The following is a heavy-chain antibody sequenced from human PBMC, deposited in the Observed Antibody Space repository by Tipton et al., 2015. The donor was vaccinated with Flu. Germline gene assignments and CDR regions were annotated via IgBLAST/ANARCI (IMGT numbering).Heavy chain of an antibody. V-gene: IGHV1-69*12. CDR3: ARGGPNLGTVKCFDP. CDR1: GGTFSSYA. CDR2: IIPIFGTA. D-gene: IGHD3-16*01. Sequence: VQLVQSGAEVKKPGSSVKVSCKASGGTFSSYAISWARQAPGQGLEWTGGIIPIFGTANYAQKFQGRVKITADESTSTAYMELSGLLSEETGVYLCARGGPNLGTVKCFDPWGQGSLVPVSS. J-gene: IGHJ5*02.